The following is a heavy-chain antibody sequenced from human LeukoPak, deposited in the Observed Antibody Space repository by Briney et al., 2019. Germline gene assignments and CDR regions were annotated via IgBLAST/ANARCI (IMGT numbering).Heavy chain of an antibody. V-gene: IGHV4-61*01. Sequence: SETLSLTCTVSGGSVSSGSYYWSWIRQPPGKGLEWIGYIYYSGSTNYNPSLKSRVTISVDTSKNQFSLKLSSVTAADTAVYYCASSQTSYADYQTYWGQGTLVTVSS. D-gene: IGHD4-17*01. CDR2: IYYSGST. CDR3: ASSQTSYADYQTY. J-gene: IGHJ4*02. CDR1: GGSVSSGSYY.